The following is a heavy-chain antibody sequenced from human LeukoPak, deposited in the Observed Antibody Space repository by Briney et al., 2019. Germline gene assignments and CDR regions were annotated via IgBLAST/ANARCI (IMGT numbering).Heavy chain of an antibody. Sequence: SETLSPTRAVDGESFSGYYWSWVRQPPGKGLEWIGEINHSGSTNYNPSLKSRVTISGDTSKNQFSLKLSSVTAADTAVYYCARGTSVAMMLWGQGTLVTVSS. CDR3: ARGTSVAMML. CDR2: INHSGST. CDR1: GESFSGYY. J-gene: IGHJ4*02. V-gene: IGHV4-34*01. D-gene: IGHD4/OR15-4a*01.